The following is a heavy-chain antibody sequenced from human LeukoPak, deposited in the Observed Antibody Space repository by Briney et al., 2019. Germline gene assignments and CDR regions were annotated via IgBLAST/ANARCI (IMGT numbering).Heavy chain of an antibody. CDR2: FSYSGST. J-gene: IGHJ4*02. CDR1: GDSITSYN. V-gene: IGHV4-59*08. Sequence: SETLSLACTVSGDSITSYNWNWIRQPPGKGLEWIGYFSYSGSTNYNPSLKSRVTISVDTSKNQFSLELTSVTAADTAVYYCARRFDSWGQGTLVTVSS. CDR3: ARRFDS.